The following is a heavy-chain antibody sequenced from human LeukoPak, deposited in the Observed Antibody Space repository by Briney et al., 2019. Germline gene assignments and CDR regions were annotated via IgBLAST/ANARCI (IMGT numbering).Heavy chain of an antibody. CDR2: IYTAGST. V-gene: IGHV3-53*05. CDR1: GFTVSTNY. CDR3: PADAFDI. J-gene: IGHJ3*02. Sequence: GGSLRLSCAASGFTVSTNYMSWVRQAPGKGLEWVSVIYTAGSTYYADSVKGRFTISRDNSKNTLYLQMNSLRAEDTAVYYCPADAFDIWGQGTMVTVSS.